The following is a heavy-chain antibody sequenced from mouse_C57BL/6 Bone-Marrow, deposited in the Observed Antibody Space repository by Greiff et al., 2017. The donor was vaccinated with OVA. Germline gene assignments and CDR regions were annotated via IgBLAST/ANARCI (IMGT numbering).Heavy chain of an antibody. CDR3: ARGEGLLRYFDV. Sequence: QVQLKQSGAELVRPGASVKLSCKASGYTFTDYYINWVKQRPGQGLEWIARIYPGSGNTYYNEKFKGKATLTAEKSSSTAYMQLSSLTSEDSAVYFCARGEGLLRYFDVWGTGTTVTVSS. J-gene: IGHJ1*03. CDR1: GYTFTDYY. CDR2: IYPGSGNT. D-gene: IGHD2-3*01. V-gene: IGHV1-76*01.